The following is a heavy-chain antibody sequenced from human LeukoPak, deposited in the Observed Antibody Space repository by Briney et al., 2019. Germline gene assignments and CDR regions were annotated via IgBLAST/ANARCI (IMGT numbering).Heavy chain of an antibody. V-gene: IGHV1-46*01. J-gene: IGHJ5*02. CDR3: ARAGIVGVLGINWFDP. CDR1: GYSYTSYY. CDR2: INPSGGST. D-gene: IGHD1-26*01. Sequence: ASVTVSFKSSGYSYTSYYMHWVRQAPGQGLEWMGIINPSGGSTSYAQKFQDRVTMTRDMSTSTVYMELSSLRSEDTAVYYCARAGIVGVLGINWFDPWGQGTLVTVSS.